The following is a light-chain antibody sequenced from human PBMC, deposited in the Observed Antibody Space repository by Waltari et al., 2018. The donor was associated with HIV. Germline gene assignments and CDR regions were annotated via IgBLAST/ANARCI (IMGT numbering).Light chain of an antibody. CDR1: ISDVGGYAY. Sequence: QSALTQPPSASGSPGQSVTISCTGPISDVGGYAYVSWYQHHPGKAPKLIIYEFTNRPSGVPDRFSGSKSDYTASLTVSGLQAEDEADYYCTSYTGSTNLLFGGGTKLTVL. CDR2: EFT. J-gene: IGLJ2*01. V-gene: IGLV2-8*01. CDR3: TSYTGSTNLL.